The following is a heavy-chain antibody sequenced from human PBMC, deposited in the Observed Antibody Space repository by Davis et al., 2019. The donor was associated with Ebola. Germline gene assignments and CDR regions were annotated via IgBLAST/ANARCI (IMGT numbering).Heavy chain of an antibody. Sequence: GESLKISCAASGFTFSSYSMNWVRQASGKGLEWVGRIRSKADSYATAYVVSVKGRFTISRDDSKNTAYLQMNSLRAEDTALYYCAKGRLGGLLWFGDLANYYGMDVWGQGTTVTVSS. V-gene: IGHV3-73*01. CDR1: GFTFSSYS. J-gene: IGHJ6*02. CDR2: IRSKADSYAT. D-gene: IGHD3-10*01. CDR3: AKGRLGGLLWFGDLANYYGMDV.